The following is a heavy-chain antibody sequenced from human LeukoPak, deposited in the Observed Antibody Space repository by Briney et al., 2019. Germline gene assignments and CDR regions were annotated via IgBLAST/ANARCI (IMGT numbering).Heavy chain of an antibody. J-gene: IGHJ4*02. Sequence: PSETLSLTCTVSGGSISSSSYYWGWLRQPPGKGLEWIGSIYYSGSTYYNPSLKSRVTISVDTSKNQFSLKLSSVTAADTAVYYCARRMITFGGVMPWGQGTLVTVSS. CDR1: GGSISSSSYY. CDR3: ARRMITFGGVMP. D-gene: IGHD3-16*01. V-gene: IGHV4-39*01. CDR2: IYYSGST.